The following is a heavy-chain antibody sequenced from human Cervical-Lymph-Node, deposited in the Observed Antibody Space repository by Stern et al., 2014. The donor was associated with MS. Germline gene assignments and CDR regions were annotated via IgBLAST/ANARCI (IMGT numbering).Heavy chain of an antibody. D-gene: IGHD4-17*01. J-gene: IGHJ4*02. CDR2: IYYSGSP. Sequence: QLQLQESGPGLVKPSQTLSLTCTVSGGSISSGDYYWSWIRQPPGKGLEWIGYIYYSGSPYYNPSLKSRVTISVDTSKNQFSLKLSSVTAADTAVYYCARDGGHDYGDYSVRYWGQGTLVTVSS. CDR3: ARDGGHDYGDYSVRY. CDR1: GGSISSGDYY. V-gene: IGHV4-30-4*01.